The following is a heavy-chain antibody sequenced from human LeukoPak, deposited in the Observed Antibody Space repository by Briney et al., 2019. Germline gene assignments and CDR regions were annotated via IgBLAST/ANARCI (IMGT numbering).Heavy chain of an antibody. CDR3: ATQPSGDVVPIYTGYWYFDL. V-gene: IGHV1-18*01. CDR2: ISAYNGNT. J-gene: IGHJ2*01. D-gene: IGHD5-12*01. CDR1: GYTFTSYG. Sequence: ASVKVSCTASGYTFTSYGISWVRQAPGQGLEWMGWISAYNGNTNYAQKLQGRVTMTTDTSTSTAYMELRSLRSDDTAVYYCATQPSGDVVPIYTGYWYFDLWGRGTLVTVSS.